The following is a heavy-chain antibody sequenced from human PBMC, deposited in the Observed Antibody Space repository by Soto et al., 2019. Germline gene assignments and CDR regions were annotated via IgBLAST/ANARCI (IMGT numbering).Heavy chain of an antibody. CDR3: ARGLCNGVCQRSDGMDV. J-gene: IGHJ6*02. CDR2: ISSSGSTI. Sequence: QVQLVESGGGLVKPGGSLRLSCAASGFTFSDYYMNWIRQAPGKGLEWVSYISSSGSTIYYAASVKGRFTISRDNAKNSVYLQINSLRAEDTAVYYCARGLCNGVCQRSDGMDVWGQGTTVTVSS. CDR1: GFTFSDYY. V-gene: IGHV3-11*01. D-gene: IGHD2-8*01.